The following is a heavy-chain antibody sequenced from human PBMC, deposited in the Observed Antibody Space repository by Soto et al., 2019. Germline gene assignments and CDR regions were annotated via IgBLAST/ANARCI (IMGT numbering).Heavy chain of an antibody. J-gene: IGHJ4*02. CDR1: GFSLTTSGVG. CDR3: VHRVRRTFYGLVTTTAIYFDH. D-gene: IGHD2-21*02. Sequence: QITLKESGPTLVKPTQTLTLTCTFSGFSLTTSGVGVGWIRQTPGRAPEWLALIYWDGDERYSPSLKSRLTISKDASRKHLVLTLANMDPVDTATYYFVHRVRRTFYGLVTTTAIYFDHWGRAPWSPSP. CDR2: IYWDGDE. V-gene: IGHV2-5*02.